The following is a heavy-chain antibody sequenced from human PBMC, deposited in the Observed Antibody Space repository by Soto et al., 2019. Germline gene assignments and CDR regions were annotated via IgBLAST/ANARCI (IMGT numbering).Heavy chain of an antibody. D-gene: IGHD3-9*01. V-gene: IGHV1-69*06. Sequence: SVKVSCKASGGTFSSYAISWVRQAPGQGLEWMGGIITIFRTANYAQKFQGRVTITADKSTSTAYMELSSLRSEDTALYYCARGYDILTGYLDRCDTTLYYAMDVWGQGTTVTVSS. CDR3: ARGYDILTGYLDRCDTTLYYAMDV. J-gene: IGHJ6*02. CDR2: IITIFRTA. CDR1: GGTFSSYA.